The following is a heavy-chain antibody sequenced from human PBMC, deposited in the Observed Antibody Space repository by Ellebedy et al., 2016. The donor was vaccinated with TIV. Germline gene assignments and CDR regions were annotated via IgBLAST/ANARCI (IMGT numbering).Heavy chain of an antibody. CDR1: GFTFSSYG. CDR3: AKGPDYGDYFDY. V-gene: IGHV3-30*18. CDR2: ISYDGSNK. J-gene: IGHJ4*02. Sequence: GESLKISCAASGFTFSSYGMHWVRQAPGKGLGWVAVISYDGSNKYYADSVKGRFTISRDNSKNTLYLQMNSLRAEDTAVYYCAKGPDYGDYFDYWGQGTLVTVSS. D-gene: IGHD4-17*01.